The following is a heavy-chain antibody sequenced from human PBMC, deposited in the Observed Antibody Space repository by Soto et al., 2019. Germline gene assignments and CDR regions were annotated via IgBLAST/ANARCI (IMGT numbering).Heavy chain of an antibody. J-gene: IGHJ6*02. CDR1: GGSISSYY. D-gene: IGHD5-18*01. CDR2: IYYSGST. CDR3: ARLPPLHVDTAMEYYYYYGMDV. V-gene: IGHV4-59*01. Sequence: SETLSLTCTVSGGSISSYYWSWIRQPPGKGLEWIGYIYYSGSTNYNPSLKSRVTISVDTSKNQFSLKLSSVTAADTAVYYCARLPPLHVDTAMEYYYYYGMDVWGQGTTVTVSS.